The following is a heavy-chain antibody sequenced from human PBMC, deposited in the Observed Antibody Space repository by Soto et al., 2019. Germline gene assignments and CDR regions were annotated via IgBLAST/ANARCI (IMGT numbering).Heavy chain of an antibody. CDR2: INVGSGDT. Sequence: QVHLVQSGAEVKKPGASVKVSCKTSGYTFTAFAVRWVRQASGQRLEWMGWINVGSGDTKSSQNLQGRVTITMDTSSSTVYIQLSSMRAEDTAVYYWGRVDRRGWTRNFWCQGTLGAVAS. V-gene: IGHV1-3*01. D-gene: IGHD6-19*01. CDR1: GYTFTAFA. J-gene: IGHJ4*02. CDR3: GRVDRRGWTRNF.